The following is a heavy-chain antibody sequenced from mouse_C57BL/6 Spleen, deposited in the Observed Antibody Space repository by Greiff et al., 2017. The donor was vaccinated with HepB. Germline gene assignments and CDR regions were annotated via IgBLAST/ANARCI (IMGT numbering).Heavy chain of an antibody. CDR1: GYTFTSYW. Sequence: VQLQQSGAELVMPGASVKLSCKASGYTFTSYWMHWVKQRPGQGLEWIGEIDPSDSYTNYNQKFKGKSTLTVDKSSSTAYMQLSSLTSEDSAVYYCARSELLRYPFAYWGQGTLVTVSA. CDR3: ARSELLRYPFAY. V-gene: IGHV1-69*01. CDR2: IDPSDSYT. J-gene: IGHJ3*01. D-gene: IGHD1-1*01.